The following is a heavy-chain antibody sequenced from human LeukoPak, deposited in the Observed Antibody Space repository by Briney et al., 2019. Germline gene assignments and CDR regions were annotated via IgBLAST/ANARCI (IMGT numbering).Heavy chain of an antibody. CDR2: ISGSGGST. D-gene: IGHD3-3*01. Sequence: GGSLRLSCAASGFTFSSYAMSWVRQAPGKGLEWVSAISGSGGSTYYADSVKGRFTISRDNAKNSLYLQMNSLRAEDTALYYCARTILSAYYDFWSGSYYYYYMDVWGKGTTVTVSS. CDR3: ARTILSAYYDFWSGSYYYYYMDV. CDR1: GFTFSSYA. V-gene: IGHV3-23*01. J-gene: IGHJ6*03.